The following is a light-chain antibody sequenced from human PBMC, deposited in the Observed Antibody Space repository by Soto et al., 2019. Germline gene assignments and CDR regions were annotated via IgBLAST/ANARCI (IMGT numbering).Light chain of an antibody. J-gene: IGKJ3*01. CDR1: QSLLYINEYNY. CDR2: LGS. Sequence: DIVMTQSPLSLPVTPREPASISCRSSQSLLYINEYNYLDWYVQKPGQSPQLLIYLGSNRASGVPDRFSGSGSGTDFTLKISRVEADDVGVYYCMQALQTPFTFGPGTKVDIK. V-gene: IGKV2-28*01. CDR3: MQALQTPFT.